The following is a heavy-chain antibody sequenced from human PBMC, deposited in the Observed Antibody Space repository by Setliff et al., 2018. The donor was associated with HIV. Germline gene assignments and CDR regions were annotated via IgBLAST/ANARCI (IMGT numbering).Heavy chain of an antibody. V-gene: IGHV1-18*01. CDR2: ISAYNGNK. J-gene: IGHJ4*02. CDR3: ARGKVLRGNILYY. D-gene: IGHD2-8*01. Sequence: ASVKVSCKASGYTFDTFGINWVRQAPGQGLEWMGWISAYNGNKNYAQKLQGRVTMTTDTSTSTAYMELSSLRSEDTAVYYCARGKVLRGNILYYWGQGTLVTVSS. CDR1: GYTFDTFG.